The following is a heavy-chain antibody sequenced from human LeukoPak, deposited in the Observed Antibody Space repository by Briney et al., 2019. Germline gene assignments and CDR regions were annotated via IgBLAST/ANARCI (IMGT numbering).Heavy chain of an antibody. CDR1: GYTFTSYG. CDR3: AGPDYYDSSGYYYALAY. J-gene: IGHJ4*02. Sequence: ASVKVSCKASGYTFTSYGISWVRQAPGQGLEWMGWISAYNGNTNYAQKLQGRVTMTTDTSTSTAYMELRSLRSDDTAVYYCAGPDYYDSSGYYYALAYWGQGTLVTVSS. D-gene: IGHD3-22*01. CDR2: ISAYNGNT. V-gene: IGHV1-18*01.